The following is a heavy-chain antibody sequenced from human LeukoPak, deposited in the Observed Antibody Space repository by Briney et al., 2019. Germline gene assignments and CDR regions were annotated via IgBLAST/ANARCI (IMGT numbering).Heavy chain of an antibody. CDR1: GYTFTGYY. J-gene: IGHJ4*02. V-gene: IGHV1-2*02. CDR2: INPNSGGT. Sequence: GASVKVSCKASGYTFTGYYMHWVRQAPGQGLEWMGWINPNSGGTNYAQKFQGRVTMTRDTSISTVYMEVSRLRSDDTAVYYCARTTVTTRRYDYWGQGTLVTVSS. CDR3: ARTTVTTRRYDY. D-gene: IGHD4-11*01.